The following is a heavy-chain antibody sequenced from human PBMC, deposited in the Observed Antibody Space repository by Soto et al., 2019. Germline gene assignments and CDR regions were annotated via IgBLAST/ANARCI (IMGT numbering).Heavy chain of an antibody. D-gene: IGHD3-22*01. CDR1: GGTFSTYA. V-gene: IGHV1-8*02. CDR2: VNPNSGNT. J-gene: IGHJ4*02. Sequence: ASVKVSCKTSGGTFSTYAITWVRLAPGQGLQWMGWVNPNSGNTDSAQKFQGRVTMTWDTSINTAYMELSSLRSEDTAVYYCARGYYDTSGYYPIDFWGQGTLVTVSS. CDR3: ARGYYDTSGYYPIDF.